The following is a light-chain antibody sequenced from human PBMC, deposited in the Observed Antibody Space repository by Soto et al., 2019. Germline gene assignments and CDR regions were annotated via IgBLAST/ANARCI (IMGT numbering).Light chain of an antibody. J-gene: IGKJ1*01. CDR1: QSVSSSY. CDR2: GAS. CDR3: QQYGSSPPKT. V-gene: IGKV3-20*01. Sequence: IVLTQSQATLSVSPGERATLSCRASQSVSSSYLAWYQQIPGQAPRLLVYGASTRATGVPARFTGSGSGTEFTLTISRLEPEDLAVYYCQQYGSSPPKTFGQGTKVDIK.